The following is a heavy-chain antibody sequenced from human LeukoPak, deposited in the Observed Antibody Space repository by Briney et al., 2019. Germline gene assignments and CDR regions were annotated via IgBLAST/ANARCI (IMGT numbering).Heavy chain of an antibody. J-gene: IGHJ5*02. CDR2: INHSGST. CDR1: GGSFSGYY. D-gene: IGHD3-3*01. Sequence: SETLSLTCAVYGGSFSGYYWSWIRQPPGKGLEWIGEINHSGSTNYNPSLKSRVTISVDTSKNQFSLELSSVTAADTAVYYCARKEKYYDFWSGYCFWFDPWGQGTLVTVSS. CDR3: ARKEKYYDFWSGYCFWFDP. V-gene: IGHV4-34*01.